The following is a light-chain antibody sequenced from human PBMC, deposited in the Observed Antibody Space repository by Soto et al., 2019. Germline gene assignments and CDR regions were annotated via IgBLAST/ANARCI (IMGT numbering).Light chain of an antibody. J-gene: IGLJ1*01. V-gene: IGLV4-69*01. CDR3: QTWGTGIHV. CDR1: SGHSSFA. Sequence: QPVLTQSPSASASLGASVKLTCIRSSGHSSFAIAWHQQQPEKGPRYLMKLNSDGSHSKGDGIPDRFSGSSSGAERYLTISSLQSEDEADYYCQTWGTGIHVFGTGTKLTVL. CDR2: LNSDGSH.